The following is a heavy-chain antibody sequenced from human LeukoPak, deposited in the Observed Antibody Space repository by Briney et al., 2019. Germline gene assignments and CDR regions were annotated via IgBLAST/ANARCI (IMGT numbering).Heavy chain of an antibody. Sequence: GGSLRLSCAASGFTFSSNYMSWVRQAPGKGREGVASIYSGGSTYYADSVTGRFTISRDNSKNTLYLQMNSLRAEDTAVYYCAGDSSGYYYFDAFDIWGQGTMVTVSS. V-gene: IGHV3-66*02. CDR3: AGDSSGYYYFDAFDI. D-gene: IGHD3-22*01. CDR2: IYSGGST. J-gene: IGHJ3*02. CDR1: GFTFSSNY.